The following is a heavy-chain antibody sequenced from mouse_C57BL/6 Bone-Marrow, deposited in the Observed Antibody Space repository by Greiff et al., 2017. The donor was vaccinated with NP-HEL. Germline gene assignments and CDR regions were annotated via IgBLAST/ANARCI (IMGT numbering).Heavy chain of an antibody. CDR2: ISSGSSTI. D-gene: IGHD2-5*01. Sequence: DVHLVESGGGLVKPGGSLKLSCAASGFTFSDYGMHWVRQAPEKGLEWVAYISSGSSTIYYADTVKGRFTISRDNAKNTLFLQMTSLRSEDTAMYYCARRNYSNYVFFAYWGQGTTLTVSS. CDR1: GFTFSDYG. V-gene: IGHV5-17*01. J-gene: IGHJ2*01. CDR3: ARRNYSNYVFFAY.